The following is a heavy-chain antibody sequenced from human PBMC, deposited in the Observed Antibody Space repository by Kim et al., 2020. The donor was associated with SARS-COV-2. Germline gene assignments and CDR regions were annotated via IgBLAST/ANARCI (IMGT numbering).Heavy chain of an antibody. CDR3: ARARRDYYYYGMDV. V-gene: IGHV3-48*02. J-gene: IGHJ6*02. Sequence: AASVKGRFTISRDNAKNSLYLQMNSLRDEDTAVYYCARARRDYYYYGMDVWGQGTTVTVSS.